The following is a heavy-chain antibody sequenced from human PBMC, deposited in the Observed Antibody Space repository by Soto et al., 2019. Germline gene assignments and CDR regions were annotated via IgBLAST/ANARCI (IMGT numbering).Heavy chain of an antibody. J-gene: IGHJ4*02. Sequence: SLKASCKACRYAFGYNAISCVRQAPGQGLEWMGGIIPVFGTPTYAQKFQGRLTISADKSTNTSSLELRSLRSEDTAVYYCARGGALSTSWYWGDGLDSWGQGTLVTVSS. D-gene: IGHD6-13*01. CDR2: IIPVFGTP. V-gene: IGHV1-69*06. CDR3: ARGGALSTSWYWGDGLDS. CDR1: RYAFGYNA.